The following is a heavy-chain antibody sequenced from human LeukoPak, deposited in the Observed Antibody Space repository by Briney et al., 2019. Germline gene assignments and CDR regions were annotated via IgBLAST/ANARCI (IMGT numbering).Heavy chain of an antibody. V-gene: IGHV1-3*01. Sequence: ASVKVSCKASGYTFGKYAIQWVRQAPGQRLEWMGWIDGGNGDTRFSQKLQDRVSFTRDTSATTAYMELTSLRSEDTAVYYCARDQSGDIRVDFDYWGQGTLVTVSS. D-gene: IGHD2-15*01. CDR1: GYTFGKYA. CDR2: IDGGNGDT. CDR3: ARDQSGDIRVDFDY. J-gene: IGHJ4*02.